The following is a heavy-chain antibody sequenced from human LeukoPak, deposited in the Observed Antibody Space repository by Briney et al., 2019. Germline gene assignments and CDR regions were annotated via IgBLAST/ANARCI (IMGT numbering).Heavy chain of an antibody. CDR1: GGSIGSYY. J-gene: IGHJ2*01. CDR3: ARGGWYLDF. V-gene: IGHV4-59*01. CDR2: IYYSGST. Sequence: ASETLSLTCTVSGGSIGSYYWSWIRQPAGKGLEWIGYIYYSGSTNYNPSLKSRVTIAVDTSKNQFSLELRSVTAADTAVYYCARGGWYLDFWGRGTLVTVSS.